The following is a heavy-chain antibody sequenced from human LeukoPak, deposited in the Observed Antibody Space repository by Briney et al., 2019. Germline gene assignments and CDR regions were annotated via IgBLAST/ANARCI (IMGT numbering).Heavy chain of an antibody. CDR3: ARADSAMVRDAFDI. Sequence: SETLSLTCTVSGGSISSYYWSWIRQPPGKGLEWFGYIYYSGSTNYNPSLKSRVTISVDTSKNQFSLKLSSVTAADTAVYYCARADSAMVRDAFDIWGQGTMVTVSS. CDR2: IYYSGST. J-gene: IGHJ3*02. V-gene: IGHV4-59*01. D-gene: IGHD5-18*01. CDR1: GGSISSYY.